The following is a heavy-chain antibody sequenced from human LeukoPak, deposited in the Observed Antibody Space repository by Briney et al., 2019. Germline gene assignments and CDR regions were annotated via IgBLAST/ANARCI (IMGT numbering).Heavy chain of an antibody. Sequence: GGSLRLSCAASGFTFSDYYMSWIRQAPGKGLEWVSYISSSSSYTNNADSVKGRFTISRDNAKNSLYLQMNSLRAEDTAVYYCARAVAGIFDYWGQGTLSTVSS. J-gene: IGHJ4*02. D-gene: IGHD6-19*01. CDR3: ARAVAGIFDY. CDR1: GFTFSDYY. CDR2: ISSSSSYT. V-gene: IGHV3-11*06.